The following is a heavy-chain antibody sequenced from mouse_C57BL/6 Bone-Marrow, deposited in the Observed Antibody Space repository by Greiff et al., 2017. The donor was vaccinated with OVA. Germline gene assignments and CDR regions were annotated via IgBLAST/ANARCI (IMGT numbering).Heavy chain of an antibody. Sequence: VKLVESGAELVRPGASVTLSCKASGYTFTDYEMHWVKQTPVHGLEWIGAIDPETGGTAYNQKFKGKAILTADKSSSTADMELRSLTSEDSAVDYCTRGGTGPWFAYWGQGTLVTVSA. CDR2: IDPETGGT. CDR3: TRGGTGPWFAY. V-gene: IGHV1-15*01. J-gene: IGHJ3*01. CDR1: GYTFTDYE. D-gene: IGHD4-1*01.